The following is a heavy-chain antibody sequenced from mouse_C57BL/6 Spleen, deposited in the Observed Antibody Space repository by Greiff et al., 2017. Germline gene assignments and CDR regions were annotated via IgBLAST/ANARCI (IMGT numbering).Heavy chain of an antibody. D-gene: IGHD6-1*01. V-gene: IGHV1-82*01. CDR1: GYAFSSSW. CDR2: IYPGDGDT. Sequence: QVQLQQSGPELVKPGASVKISCKASGYAFSSSWMNWVKQRPGKGLEWIGRIYPGDGDTNYNGKFKGKATLTADKSSSTAYMQLSSLTSEDSAVYFCARSHNYYAMDYWGQGTSVTVSS. CDR3: ARSHNYYAMDY. J-gene: IGHJ4*01.